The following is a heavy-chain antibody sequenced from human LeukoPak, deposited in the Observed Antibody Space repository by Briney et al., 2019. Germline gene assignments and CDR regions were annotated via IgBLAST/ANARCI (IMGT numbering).Heavy chain of an antibody. D-gene: IGHD6-19*01. CDR2: INPNSGGT. V-gene: IGHV1-2*02. CDR3: ARVKEQWLVLDAFDI. Sequence: GASVKVSCKASGYTFTGYYMHWVRQAPGQGLEWMGWINPNSGGTNYAQKFQGRVTMTRDTSISTAYMELSRLRSDDTAVYYCARVKEQWLVLDAFDIWGQGTMVTVSS. CDR1: GYTFTGYY. J-gene: IGHJ3*02.